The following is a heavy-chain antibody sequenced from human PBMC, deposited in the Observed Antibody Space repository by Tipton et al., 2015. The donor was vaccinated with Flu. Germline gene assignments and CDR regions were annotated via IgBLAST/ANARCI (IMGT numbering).Heavy chain of an antibody. Sequence: TLSLTCTVSGGSISSYYWSWIRQPAGKGLGWIGRIYTSGSTNYNPSLKSRVTMSVDTSKNQFSLKLSSVTAADTAVYYCARAEVGELLYGMDVWGQGTTVTVSS. CDR1: GGSISSYY. D-gene: IGHD3-10*01. J-gene: IGHJ6*02. V-gene: IGHV4-4*07. CDR3: ARAEVGELLYGMDV. CDR2: IYTSGST.